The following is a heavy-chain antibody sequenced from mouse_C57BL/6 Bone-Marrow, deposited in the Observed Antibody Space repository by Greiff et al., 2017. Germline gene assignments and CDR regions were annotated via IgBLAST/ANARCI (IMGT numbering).Heavy chain of an antibody. D-gene: IGHD1-1*01. CDR1: GYTFTSYW. Sequence: QVQLQQPGAELVQPGASVKLSCKASGYTFTSYWMHWVKQRPGQGLEWIGMIHPNSGSTNYNEKCKSKATLTVDKSSSTAYMQLSSLTSEDSAIYYCARPHYYGSSLDYWGQGTTLTVSS. V-gene: IGHV1-64*01. CDR2: IHPNSGST. J-gene: IGHJ2*01. CDR3: ARPHYYGSSLDY.